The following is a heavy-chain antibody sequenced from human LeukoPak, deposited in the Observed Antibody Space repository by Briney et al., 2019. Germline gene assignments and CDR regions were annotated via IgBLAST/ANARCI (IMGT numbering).Heavy chain of an antibody. Sequence: GGSLRLSCAASGFTFSSYGMHWVRQAPGKGLEWVAVIWYDGSNKCYADSVKGRFTISRDNSKNTLYLQMNSLRAEDTAVYYCARVSEGGYYDSSGYHLDYWGQGTLVTVSS. J-gene: IGHJ4*02. D-gene: IGHD3-22*01. CDR3: ARVSEGGYYDSSGYHLDY. V-gene: IGHV3-33*01. CDR1: GFTFSSYG. CDR2: IWYDGSNK.